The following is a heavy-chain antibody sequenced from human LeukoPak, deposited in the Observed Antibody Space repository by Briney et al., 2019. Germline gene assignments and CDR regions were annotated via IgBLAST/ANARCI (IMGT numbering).Heavy chain of an antibody. Sequence: GASVKVSCKASGYTFTGYYLHWVRQAPGQGLEWMGWIDPNRGGTNYAQKFQGQVTMTRDTSISTAYMELSRLTSDDTAVYYCARDPKNTYYLDVWGKGTTVTDSS. CDR2: IDPNRGGT. CDR3: ARDPKNTYYLDV. J-gene: IGHJ6*03. CDR1: GYTFTGYY. V-gene: IGHV1-2*02.